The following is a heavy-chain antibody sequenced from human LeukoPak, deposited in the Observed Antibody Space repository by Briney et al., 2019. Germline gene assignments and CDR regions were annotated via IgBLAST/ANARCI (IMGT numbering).Heavy chain of an antibody. CDR2: INPNSGGT. Sequence: ASVKVSCKASGYTFTDYYVRWVRQAPGQGLEWMGWINPNSGGTKDAQKFQGRVTMTRDTSISTAYMELSRLRSDDTAVYYCARDSAQALYYYDSGGYYYFDYWGQGTLVTVSS. CDR1: GYTFTDYY. D-gene: IGHD3-22*01. CDR3: ARDSAQALYYYDSGGYYYFDY. J-gene: IGHJ4*02. V-gene: IGHV1-2*02.